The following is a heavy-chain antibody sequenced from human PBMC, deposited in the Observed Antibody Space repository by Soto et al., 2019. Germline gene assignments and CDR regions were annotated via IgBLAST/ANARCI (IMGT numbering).Heavy chain of an antibody. CDR1: GGTFSSYA. CDR3: ARLRGQQPVFGYYYRMDV. D-gene: IGHD6-13*01. J-gene: IGHJ6*02. CDR2: IIPIFGTA. V-gene: IGHV1-69*13. Sequence: SVKVSCKTSGGTFSSYAISWVRQAPGQGLEWMGGIIPIFGTANYAQKFQGRVTITADESTSTAYMELSSLRSEDTAVYYCARLRGQQPVFGYYYRMDVWGQGTTVTVSS.